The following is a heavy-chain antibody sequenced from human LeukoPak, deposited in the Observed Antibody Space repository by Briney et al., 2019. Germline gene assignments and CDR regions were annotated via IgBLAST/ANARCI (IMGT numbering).Heavy chain of an antibody. V-gene: IGHV3-66*01. CDR1: QFY. Sequence: GGSLRLSCAASQFYMNWVRQAPGKGLEWVSTIYSGGSTYYADSVKGRFIISRDNSKNTLYLQMNSLRAEDTAVYYCAKGLLTTNLYYYYAMDVWGQGTTVTVSS. CDR3: AKGLLTTNLYYYYAMDV. D-gene: IGHD4/OR15-4a*01. J-gene: IGHJ6*02. CDR2: IYSGGST.